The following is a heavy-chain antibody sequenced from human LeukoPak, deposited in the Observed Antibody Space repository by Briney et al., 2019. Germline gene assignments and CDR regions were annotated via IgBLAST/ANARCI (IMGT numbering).Heavy chain of an antibody. D-gene: IGHD2-15*01. V-gene: IGHV1-18*01. CDR3: ARDLLGYCSGGSCSRPNY. CDR2: ISAYNGNT. J-gene: IGHJ4*02. Sequence: GASVTVSCTASGYTFTSYGISWVRQAPGQGLGWMGWISAYNGNTNYAQKLQGRVTMTTDTSTSTAYMELRSLRSDDTAVYYCARDLLGYCSGGSCSRPNYWGQGTLVTVSS. CDR1: GYTFTSYG.